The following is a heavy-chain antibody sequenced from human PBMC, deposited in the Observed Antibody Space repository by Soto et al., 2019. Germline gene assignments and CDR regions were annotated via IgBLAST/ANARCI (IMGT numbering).Heavy chain of an antibody. CDR1: GFTFSSYA. D-gene: IGHD5-12*01. V-gene: IGHV3-23*01. CDR2: ISGSGGST. Sequence: PGGSLRLSCAASGFTFSSYAMSWVRQAPGKGLEWVSAISGSGGSTYYADSVKGRFTTSRDNSKNTLYLQMNSLRAEDTAVYYCAKGGTEGNIVATILGKFPFPYGMDVWGQGTTVTVSS. CDR3: AKGGTEGNIVATILGKFPFPYGMDV. J-gene: IGHJ6*02.